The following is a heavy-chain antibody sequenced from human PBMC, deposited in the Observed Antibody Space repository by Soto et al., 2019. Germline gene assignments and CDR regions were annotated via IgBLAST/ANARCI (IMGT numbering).Heavy chain of an antibody. J-gene: IGHJ5*01. CDR3: AREYYHSGTYLVGSVPWFDS. Sequence: QVHLQESGPGLVKPSETLSLTCTVSGGSIRNDTFFWGWVRQPPGKRPEWIGDISHHGSATYNPSLESRLTISVDTSKNQFSLKLTSVTAADTAFYYCAREYYHSGTYLVGSVPWFDSWGPGTLVTVSS. CDR1: GGSIRNDTFF. CDR2: ISHHGSA. D-gene: IGHD3-10*01. V-gene: IGHV4-39*01.